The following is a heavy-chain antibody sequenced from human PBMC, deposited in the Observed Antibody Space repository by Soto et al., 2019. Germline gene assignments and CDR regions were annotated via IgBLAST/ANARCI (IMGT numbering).Heavy chain of an antibody. J-gene: IGHJ4*02. CDR1: GLTFSSSS. Sequence: QPGGSLRLSCTVSGLTFSSSSVHWVRQAPGKGLEWVAVISENGDRQYSTDSVRGRFLVSRDTFNNTIYLQMNSLRPEDTGEYFCARRLAPSVSALGYWGQGALVTVSS. CDR2: ISENGDRQ. D-gene: IGHD1-26*01. V-gene: IGHV3-30-3*01. CDR3: ARRLAPSVSALGY.